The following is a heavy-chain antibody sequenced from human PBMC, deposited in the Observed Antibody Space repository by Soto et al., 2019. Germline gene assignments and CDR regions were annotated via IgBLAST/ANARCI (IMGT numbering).Heavy chain of an antibody. CDR1: GYTFTSYY. Sequence: ASVKVSCKASGYTFTSYYMHWVRQAPGQGLEWMGIINPSGGSTSYAQKFQGRVTMTRDTPTSTVYMELSSLRSEDTAVYYCARVRSRLEEGYYDSSGYPWGQGTLVTVSS. J-gene: IGHJ5*02. CDR2: INPSGGST. V-gene: IGHV1-46*01. CDR3: ARVRSRLEEGYYDSSGYP. D-gene: IGHD3-22*01.